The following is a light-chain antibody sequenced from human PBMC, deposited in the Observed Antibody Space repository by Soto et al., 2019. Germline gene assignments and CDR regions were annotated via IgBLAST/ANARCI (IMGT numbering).Light chain of an antibody. CDR2: EAS. CDR3: QQNENPVYP. Sequence: DIQLTQSPSSLSASVGDRVTITCQASQDISNYLKWYQQKSGKAPKLLINEASNLEAGVPSRFSGSGFGTNFNLPFTRLQPEEIGTFYWQQNENPVYPFGQGTKLEIK. V-gene: IGKV1-33*01. CDR1: QDISNY. J-gene: IGKJ2*01.